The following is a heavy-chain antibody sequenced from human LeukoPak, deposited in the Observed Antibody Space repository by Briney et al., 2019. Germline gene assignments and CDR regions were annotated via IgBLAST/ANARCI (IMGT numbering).Heavy chain of an antibody. CDR1: GYTFTGYY. CDR2: INPNSGGT. V-gene: IGHV1-2*02. D-gene: IGHD3-22*01. J-gene: IGHJ4*02. Sequence: ASVKVSCKASGYTFTGYYMHWVRQAPGQGLEWMGWINPNSGGTNYAQKIQGRVTMTRDTSISTAYMELTSLRSDDTAVYYGARAEVIDYWGQGTLVTVSS. CDR3: ARAEVIDY.